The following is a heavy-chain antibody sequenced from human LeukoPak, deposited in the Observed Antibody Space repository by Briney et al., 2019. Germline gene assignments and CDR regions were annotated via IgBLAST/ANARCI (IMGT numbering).Heavy chain of an antibody. Sequence: PSETLSLTCTVSGGSISSYYWSCIRQPPGKGLEWIGYIYYSGSTNYNPSLKSRVAISVDTSKHQFSLKLTSVTAADTAVYYCATILGSSWYQFDPWGQGTLVTVSS. CDR3: ATILGSSWYQFDP. J-gene: IGHJ5*02. CDR2: IYYSGST. CDR1: GGSISSYY. D-gene: IGHD6-13*01. V-gene: IGHV4-59*01.